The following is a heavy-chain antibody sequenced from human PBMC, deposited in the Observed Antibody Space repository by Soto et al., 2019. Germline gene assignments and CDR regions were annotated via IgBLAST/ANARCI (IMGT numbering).Heavy chain of an antibody. J-gene: IGHJ3*02. V-gene: IGHV1-69*04. Sequence: SVKVSCKASGGTFSSYAISWVRQAPGQGLEWMGRIIPIFGIANYAQKFQGRVTITADKSTSTAYMELSSLRSEDTAVYYCARYADGIVDDAFDIWGQGTMVTVSS. CDR1: GGTFSSYA. D-gene: IGHD2-2*01. CDR2: IIPIFGIA. CDR3: ARYADGIVDDAFDI.